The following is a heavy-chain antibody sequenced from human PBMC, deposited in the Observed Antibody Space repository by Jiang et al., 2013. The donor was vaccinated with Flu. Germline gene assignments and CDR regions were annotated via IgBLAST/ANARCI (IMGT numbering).Heavy chain of an antibody. Sequence: GAEVKKPGTSVKVSCMTSGFSFSNSAVQWVRQARGQRLEWIGWIVVGSGNANYAPDFQERVTITRDMSTSTAYMELSSLRSDDTAVYFCAAGLRWDLPDYWGQGTLVTVSS. V-gene: IGHV1-58*01. CDR3: AAGLRWDLPDY. CDR2: IVVGSGNA. CDR1: GFSFSNSA. J-gene: IGHJ4*02. D-gene: IGHD1-26*01.